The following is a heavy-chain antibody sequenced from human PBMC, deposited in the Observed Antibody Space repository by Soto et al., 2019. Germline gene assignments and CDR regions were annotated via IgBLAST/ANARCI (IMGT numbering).Heavy chain of an antibody. J-gene: IGHJ6*02. Sequence: ASVKVSCKASGYTFTSYYMHWVRQAPGQGLEWMGWTNPNSGGTNYAQKFQGRVTMTRDTSISTAYMELSRLRSDDTAVYYCARDFQGNGKSTYGMDVWGQGTTVTVSS. CDR1: GYTFTSYY. CDR2: TNPNSGGT. CDR3: ARDFQGNGKSTYGMDV. V-gene: IGHV1-2*02.